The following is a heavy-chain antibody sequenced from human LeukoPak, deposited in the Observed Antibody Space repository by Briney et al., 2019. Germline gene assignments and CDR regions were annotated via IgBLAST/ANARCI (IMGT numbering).Heavy chain of an antibody. Sequence: PSETLSLTCTVSGGSISSSNYYWGWIRQPPGKGLEWIGTIYYSGTTYYNPSLESRVTIFEDTSKNQFSLMLTSVTAADTAVYYCARQISDYYYYYMDVWGKGTRVTVSS. D-gene: IGHD2-15*01. CDR1: GGSISSSNYY. CDR2: IYYSGTT. CDR3: ARQISDYYYYYMDV. J-gene: IGHJ6*03. V-gene: IGHV4-39*01.